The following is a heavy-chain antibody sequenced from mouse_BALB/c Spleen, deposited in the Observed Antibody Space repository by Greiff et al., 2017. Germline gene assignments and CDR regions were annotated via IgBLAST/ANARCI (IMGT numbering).Heavy chain of an antibody. CDR2: INPYNGDT. CDR3: ARYRYDAMDY. D-gene: IGHD2-14*01. V-gene: IGHV1-20*02. CDR1: GYSFTGYF. J-gene: IGHJ4*01. Sequence: EVQLQQSGPELVKPGASVKISCKASGYSFTGYFMNWVMQSHGKSLEWIGRINPYNGDTFYNQKFKGKATLTVDKSSSTAHMELRSLASEDSAVYYCARYRYDAMDYWGQGTSVTVSA.